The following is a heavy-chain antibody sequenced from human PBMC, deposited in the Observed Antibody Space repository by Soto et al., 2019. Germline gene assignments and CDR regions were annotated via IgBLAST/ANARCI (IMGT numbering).Heavy chain of an antibody. J-gene: IGHJ4*02. CDR2: TYYRSKWYS. V-gene: IGHV6-1*01. D-gene: IGHD6-19*01. CDR3: ARGSYYSGWV. CDR1: GDSVSSTSAA. Sequence: SQTLSLTCAISGDSVSSTSAAWSWIRQSPSRGLEWLGRTYYRSKWYSDYAVSVKSRITINPDTSKNQSSLQLNSVTPEDTAVYYCARGSYYSGWVWGQGTLVTSPQ.